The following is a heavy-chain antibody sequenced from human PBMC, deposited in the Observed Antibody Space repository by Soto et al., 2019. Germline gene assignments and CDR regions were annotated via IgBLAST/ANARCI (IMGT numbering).Heavy chain of an antibody. CDR1: GGSISSGDYY. CDR2: IYYSGST. V-gene: IGHV4-31*03. Sequence: QVQLQESGPGLVKPSQTLSLTCTVSGGSISSGDYYWSWIRQPPGKGLEWIGYIYYSGSTYYNPSLRSRVTISVDTSKNQFSLKLSSVTAADTAVYYCARWWSGSRQGFDPWGQGTLVTVSS. CDR3: ARWWSGSRQGFDP. J-gene: IGHJ5*02. D-gene: IGHD1-26*01.